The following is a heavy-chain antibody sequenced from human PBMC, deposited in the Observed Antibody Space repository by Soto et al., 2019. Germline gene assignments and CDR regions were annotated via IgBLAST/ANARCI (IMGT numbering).Heavy chain of an antibody. J-gene: IGHJ4*02. D-gene: IGHD6-19*01. CDR2: INSDGCTT. V-gene: IGHV3-74*01. Sequence: PGGSLRLSCAASGFTFSNYWMHWVRQAPGKGLVWVSRINSDGCTTSHADSVKGRFTISRDNAKNTLYLQMNSLRAEDTAVYYCARLPGYSTGWTPFDFWGQGTQVTVSS. CDR3: ARLPGYSTGWTPFDF. CDR1: GFTFSNYW.